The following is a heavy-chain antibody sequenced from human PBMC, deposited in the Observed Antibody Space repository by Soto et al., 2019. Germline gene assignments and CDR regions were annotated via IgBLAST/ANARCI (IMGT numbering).Heavy chain of an antibody. CDR1: GFTFSSYA. CDR3: ARASISYYYYYGMDV. Sequence: GGSLRLSCAASGFTFSSYAMHWVRQAPGKGLEWVAVISYDGSNKYYADPVKGRFTISRDNSKNTLYLQMNSLRAEDTAVYYCARASISYYYYYGMDVWGQGTTVTVSS. CDR2: ISYDGSNK. V-gene: IGHV3-30-3*01. J-gene: IGHJ6*02. D-gene: IGHD3-9*01.